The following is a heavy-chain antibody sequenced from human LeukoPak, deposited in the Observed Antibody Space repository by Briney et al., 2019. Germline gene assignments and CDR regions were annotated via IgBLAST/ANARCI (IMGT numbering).Heavy chain of an antibody. CDR1: GGSISTSNYY. J-gene: IGHJ4*02. CDR3: ARDLVDNACDF. CDR2: IFYSGST. Sequence: SETLSLTCTVSGGSISTSNYYWGWIRQPPGKGLEWIGNIFYSGSTYYSPSLKSRVTISLDTSRNQFSLKLNSVTAADTAVYYCARDLVDNACDFWGQGTLVTVSS. V-gene: IGHV4-39*07. D-gene: IGHD2-8*01.